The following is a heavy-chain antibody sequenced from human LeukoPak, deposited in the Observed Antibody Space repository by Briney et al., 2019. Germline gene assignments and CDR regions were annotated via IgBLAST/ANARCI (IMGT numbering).Heavy chain of an antibody. CDR3: ARLDTAMDYSAFDI. V-gene: IGHV3-21*01. Sequence: SGGSLRLSCAASGFTFSSYSMNWARQAPGKGLEWVSSISSNSSYIHYADSVKGRFTISRDNAKNSLYLQMNSLRAEDTAVYYCARLDTAMDYSAFDIWGQGTMVTVSS. J-gene: IGHJ3*02. CDR1: GFTFSSYS. D-gene: IGHD5-18*01. CDR2: ISSNSSYI.